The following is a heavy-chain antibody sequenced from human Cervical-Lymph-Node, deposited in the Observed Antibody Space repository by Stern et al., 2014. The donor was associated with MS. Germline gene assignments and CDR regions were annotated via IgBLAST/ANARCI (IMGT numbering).Heavy chain of an antibody. CDR3: AKHACTGAACPFDL. D-gene: IGHD2-8*02. CDR2: VYYSGAT. CDR1: GDSISSYTHY. V-gene: IGHV4-39*01. Sequence: QVQLQESGPGLVKPSETLSLTCAVSGDSISSYTHYWAWIRQPPGKGLEWIGSVYYSGATYNTPPLKSPVTISGNPPRNRFSLGLNSGTAADTAVYYCAKHACTGAACPFDLWGQGTLVTVSS. J-gene: IGHJ4*02.